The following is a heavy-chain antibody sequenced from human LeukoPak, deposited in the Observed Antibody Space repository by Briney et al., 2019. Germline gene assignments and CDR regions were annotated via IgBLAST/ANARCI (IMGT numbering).Heavy chain of an antibody. CDR3: ARGRMTAADNWFDP. CDR1: RGSFSTYY. Sequence: SETLSLTCAVYRGSFSTYYWSWIRQPPGKGLEWVGQINHSGSTTYNPSLKSRVTIPVDTTKHQFSLKLTTETAAETAIYYCARGRMTAADNWFDPWGQGTLVTVSS. V-gene: IGHV4-34*01. D-gene: IGHD6-13*01. J-gene: IGHJ5*02. CDR2: INHSGST.